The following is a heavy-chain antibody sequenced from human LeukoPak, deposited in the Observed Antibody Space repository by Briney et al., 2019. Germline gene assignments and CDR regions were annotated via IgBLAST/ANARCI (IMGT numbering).Heavy chain of an antibody. CDR3: ARDSVAVGGKGYFGY. D-gene: IGHD6-19*01. V-gene: IGHV3-30-3*01. Sequence: PGRSLRLSCAASGFTFSSYVMDWVRQAPGKGLEWVAAISYDGSNKDYADSVKGRFTISRDNSKNTLYLQMNSLRAEDTAVYYCARDSVAVGGKGYFGYWGQGTLVTVSS. CDR1: GFTFSSYV. J-gene: IGHJ4*02. CDR2: ISYDGSNK.